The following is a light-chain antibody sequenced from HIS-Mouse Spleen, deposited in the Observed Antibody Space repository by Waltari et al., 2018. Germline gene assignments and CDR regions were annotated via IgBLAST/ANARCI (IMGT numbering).Light chain of an antibody. J-gene: IGKJ4*01. CDR2: DAS. V-gene: IGKV1-13*02. CDR1: QGISSA. CDR3: QPFPSYPRT. Sequence: AIQLTQSPSSLSASVGDRVTITCRASQGISSALSWYQQKPGKAPKLLIYDASSLESGVPSRFSGSGSGTDFTLTISSLQPSFFSSYYYQPFPSYPRTFGGGTKVEIK.